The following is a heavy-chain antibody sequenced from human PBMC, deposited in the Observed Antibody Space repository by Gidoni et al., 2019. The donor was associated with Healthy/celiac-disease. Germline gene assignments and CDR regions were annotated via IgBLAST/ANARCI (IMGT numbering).Heavy chain of an antibody. V-gene: IGHV4-31*03. CDR3: ARVNGDYVYYYYYMDV. CDR1: GGSISSGGYY. CDR2: IYYSGRT. D-gene: IGHD4-17*01. Sequence: QVQLQEAGPGLVKPSQTLSLTCTFSGGSISSGGYYWSWIRQHPGKGLEWIGSIYYSGRTYYNPSLKSRVTISVDTSKNQFSLKLSSVTAADTAGYYCARVNGDYVYYYYYMDVWGKGTTVTVSS. J-gene: IGHJ6*03.